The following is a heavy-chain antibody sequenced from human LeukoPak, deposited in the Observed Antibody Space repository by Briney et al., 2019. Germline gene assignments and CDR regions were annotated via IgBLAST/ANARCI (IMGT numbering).Heavy chain of an antibody. J-gene: IGHJ4*02. Sequence: GRSLRLSCAAAGFTFSSYGMHWVRQAPGKGLEWVAVISYDGSNKYYADSVKGRFTISRDNSKNTLYLQMNSLRAEDTAVYYCAKDPGAIHGYFDNWGQGTLVTVSS. CDR1: GFTFSSYG. CDR3: AKDPGAIHGYFDN. V-gene: IGHV3-30*18. CDR2: ISYDGSNK. D-gene: IGHD1-1*01.